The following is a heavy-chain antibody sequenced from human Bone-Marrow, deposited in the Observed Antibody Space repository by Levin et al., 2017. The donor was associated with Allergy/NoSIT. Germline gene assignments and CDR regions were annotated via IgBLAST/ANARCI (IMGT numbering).Heavy chain of an antibody. D-gene: IGHD3-10*01. CDR3: ARATITMVRGVTAQGYYYDYGMDG. CDR2: IYHSGST. CDR1: GGSISSSNW. V-gene: IGHV4-4*02. Sequence: PSETLSLTCAVSGGSISSSNWWSWVRQPPGKGLEWIGEIYHSGSTNYNPSLKSRVTISVDKSKNQFSLKLSSVTAADTAVYYCARATITMVRGVTAQGYYYDYGMDGWGQGTTVTVSS. J-gene: IGHJ6*02.